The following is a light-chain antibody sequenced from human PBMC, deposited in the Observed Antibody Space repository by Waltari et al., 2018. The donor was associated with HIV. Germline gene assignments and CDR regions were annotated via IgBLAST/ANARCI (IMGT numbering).Light chain of an antibody. Sequence: DIQMTQSPSTLSASVGDRVTITCRASQSISSWLAWYQQKPGKAPKLLIYKASSLESGVPSRFSGSGSGTEFTLTISSLQPDDFATYYCQQYNSYSPGWTFGQGTKLEIK. CDR2: KAS. V-gene: IGKV1-5*03. CDR3: QQYNSYSPGWT. J-gene: IGKJ2*02. CDR1: QSISSW.